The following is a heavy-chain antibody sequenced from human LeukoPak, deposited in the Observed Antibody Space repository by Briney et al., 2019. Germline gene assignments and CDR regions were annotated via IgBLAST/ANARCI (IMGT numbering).Heavy chain of an antibody. D-gene: IGHD1-26*01. V-gene: IGHV3-7*03. CDR3: ARERIVGAASTSYYGMDV. CDR1: GFTFTIYS. Sequence: GGSLRLSCAASGFTFTIYSMSWVRQAPGKGMEWVANMKPDGSERYYVDSVKGRFTVSRDNAKNSLYFQMNSLRAEDTAVYYCARERIVGAASTSYYGMDVWGQGTTVTVSS. J-gene: IGHJ6*02. CDR2: MKPDGSER.